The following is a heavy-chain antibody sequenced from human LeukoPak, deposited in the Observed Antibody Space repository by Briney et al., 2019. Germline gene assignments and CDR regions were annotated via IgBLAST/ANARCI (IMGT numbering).Heavy chain of an antibody. Sequence: SETLSLTCTVSGGSISSSSYYWGWIRQPPGKGLEWIGSIYYSGSTYYNPSLKSRVTISVDTSKNQFSLKLSSVTAADTAVYYCARGYSYGTKYYYYYYMDVWGKGTTVTISS. D-gene: IGHD5-18*01. V-gene: IGHV4-39*07. J-gene: IGHJ6*03. CDR2: IYYSGST. CDR3: ARGYSYGTKYYYYYYMDV. CDR1: GGSISSSSYY.